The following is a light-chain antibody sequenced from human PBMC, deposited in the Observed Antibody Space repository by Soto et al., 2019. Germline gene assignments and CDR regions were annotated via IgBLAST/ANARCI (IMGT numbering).Light chain of an antibody. J-gene: IGLJ3*02. CDR2: SNN. Sequence: QAVVTQSPSTSEAPGQRVTISCSGSNSNIGRNTVNWYHQLPGTAPKLLMYSNNQRPSGVPDRISGSKSGTSASLAITGLQSDDEADYFCATWDDSLNGWVFGGGTKLTVL. CDR3: ATWDDSLNGWV. V-gene: IGLV1-44*01. CDR1: NSNIGRNT.